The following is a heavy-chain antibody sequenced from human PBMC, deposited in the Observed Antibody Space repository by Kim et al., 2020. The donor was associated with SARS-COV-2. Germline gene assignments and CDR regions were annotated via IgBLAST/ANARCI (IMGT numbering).Heavy chain of an antibody. CDR1: GYTFTGYY. V-gene: IGHV1-2*02. J-gene: IGHJ4*02. D-gene: IGHD3-22*01. CDR3: ARPSYYYDSSGYPLGY. CDR2: INPNSGGT. Sequence: ASVKVSCKASGYTFTGYYMHWVRQAPGQGLEWMGWINPNSGGTNYAQKFQGRVTMTRDMSISTAYMELSRLRSDDTAVYYCARPSYYYDSSGYPLGYWGQGTLVTVYS.